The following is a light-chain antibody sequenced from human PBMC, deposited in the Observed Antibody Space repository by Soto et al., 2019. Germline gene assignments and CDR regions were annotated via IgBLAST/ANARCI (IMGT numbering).Light chain of an antibody. CDR1: QSISRW. J-gene: IGKJ1*01. CDR3: QQYKAYWT. CDR2: ETS. V-gene: IGKV1-5*03. Sequence: DVQMTQSPSTLSASVGDRVTITCRASQSISRWLAWYQQKPGKAPKLLIYETSSLEDGVPSRFTGSGSGTEFSLTITSLQPEDFASYYCQQYKAYWTVGQGTKVDIK.